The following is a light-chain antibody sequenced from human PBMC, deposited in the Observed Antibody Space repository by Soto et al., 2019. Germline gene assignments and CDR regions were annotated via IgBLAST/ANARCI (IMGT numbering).Light chain of an antibody. CDR1: KNDIGSSDY. CDR3: SSSTSSNTLV. V-gene: IGLV2-14*01. CDR2: GVS. J-gene: IGLJ3*02. Sequence: QSVLTQPASVSASPGQSITISCTGGKNDIGSSDYVSWYQQHPGKAPKLIIYGVSNRPSGTSDRFSGPKSGNTASLTISGLQADDEADYYCSSSTSSNTLVFGGGTKLTVL.